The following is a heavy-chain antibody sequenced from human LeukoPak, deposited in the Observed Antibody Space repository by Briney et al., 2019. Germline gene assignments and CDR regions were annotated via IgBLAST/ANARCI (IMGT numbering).Heavy chain of an antibody. Sequence: GGSLRLSCAASAFTFSSYTMNWVRQAPGKGLEWVSSISSSSGYIYYADSVKGRFTISRDDAKNSLFLQMNSLRAEDTAVYYCAKWTNTIVVVITPLFDYWGQGTLVTVSS. CDR1: AFTFSSYT. CDR3: AKWTNTIVVVITPLFDY. J-gene: IGHJ4*02. D-gene: IGHD3-22*01. V-gene: IGHV3-21*04. CDR2: ISSSSGYI.